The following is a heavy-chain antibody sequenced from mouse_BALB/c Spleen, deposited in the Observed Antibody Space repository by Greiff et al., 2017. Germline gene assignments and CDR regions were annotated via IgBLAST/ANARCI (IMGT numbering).Heavy chain of an antibody. CDR2: INPYNDGT. V-gene: IGHV1-14*01. J-gene: IGHJ2*01. D-gene: IGHD1-1*01. CDR3: ARDVYYVYFEY. Sequence: EVQLQQSGPELVKPGASVKMSCKASGYTFTSYVMHWVKQKPGQGLEWIGYINPYNDGTKYNEKFKGKATLTSDKSSSTAYMELSSLTSEDSAVYICARDVYYVYFEYWGHGTPLTVSS. CDR1: GYTFTSYV.